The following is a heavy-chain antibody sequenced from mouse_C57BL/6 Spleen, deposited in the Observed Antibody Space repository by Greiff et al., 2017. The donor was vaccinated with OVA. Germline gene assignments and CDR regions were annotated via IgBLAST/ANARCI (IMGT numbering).Heavy chain of an antibody. CDR2: ILPGSGST. J-gene: IGHJ1*03. V-gene: IGHV1-9*01. CDR3: ARSNDYDGDY. Sequence: QVQLQQSGAELMKPGASVKLSCKATGYTFTGYWIAWVTQRPGHGLEWIGEILPGSGSTNYNEKFKGKATLTADTSSNTAYMQLSSLTTEDSASYYCARSNDYDGDYWGTGTTVTVSA. CDR1: GYTFTGYW. D-gene: IGHD1-1*01.